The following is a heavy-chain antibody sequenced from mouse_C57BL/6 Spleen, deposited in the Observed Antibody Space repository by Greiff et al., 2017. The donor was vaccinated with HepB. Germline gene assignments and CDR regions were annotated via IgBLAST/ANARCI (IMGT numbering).Heavy chain of an antibody. D-gene: IGHD3-3*01. V-gene: IGHV5-16*01. CDR1: GFTFSDYY. J-gene: IGHJ2*01. Sequence: DVKVVESEGGLVQPGSSMKLSCTASGFTFSDYYMAWVRQVPEKGLEWVANINYDGSSTYYLDSLKSRFIISRDNAKNILYLQMSSLKSEDTATYYCARVRGGLYYFDYWGQGTTLTVSS. CDR2: INYDGSST. CDR3: ARVRGGLYYFDY.